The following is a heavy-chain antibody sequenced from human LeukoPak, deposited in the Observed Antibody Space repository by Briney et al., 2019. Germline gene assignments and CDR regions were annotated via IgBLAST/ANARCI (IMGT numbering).Heavy chain of an antibody. V-gene: IGHV3-64*01. Sequence: GGSLRLSRAASGFTFSNYAMHSVRQAPGPGRKYVSAISSNGGGTYYANSVKGRFTISRDNSKNTLYLQMGSLRTEDMAVYYCARDPYTSGWSYIDYWGQGTLFTVSS. D-gene: IGHD6-19*01. CDR3: ARDPYTSGWSYIDY. CDR1: GFTFSNYA. J-gene: IGHJ4*02. CDR2: ISSNGGGT.